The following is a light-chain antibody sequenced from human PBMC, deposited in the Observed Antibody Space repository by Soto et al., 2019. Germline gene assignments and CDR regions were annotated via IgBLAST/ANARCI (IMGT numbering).Light chain of an antibody. CDR1: SSDVGSYNL. Sequence: QSALTQPASVSGSPGQSITISCTGTSSDVGSYNLVSWYQQHPGKAPKLMIYEGSKRPSGVSNRFSGSKSGNTASLTISGLQAEDEVEYYCCSYAGSSTPVVFGGGTKLTVL. CDR2: EGS. J-gene: IGLJ2*01. V-gene: IGLV2-23*01. CDR3: CSYAGSSTPVV.